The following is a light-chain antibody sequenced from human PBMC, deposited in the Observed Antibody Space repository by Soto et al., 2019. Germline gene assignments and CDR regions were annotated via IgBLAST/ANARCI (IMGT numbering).Light chain of an antibody. CDR1: SYNIGKTS. CDR2: TGD. Sequence: QSVLTQPPSASGTPGQRVTISCSGSSYNIGKTSVHWFQQLPGAAPKLLIHTGDKRPSVVPDRFSGSRSGTSASLTITGLPSDDEADYRCAAWYGGLKGFVFGTGTKLAVL. V-gene: IGLV1-44*01. J-gene: IGLJ1*01. CDR3: AAWYGGLKGFV.